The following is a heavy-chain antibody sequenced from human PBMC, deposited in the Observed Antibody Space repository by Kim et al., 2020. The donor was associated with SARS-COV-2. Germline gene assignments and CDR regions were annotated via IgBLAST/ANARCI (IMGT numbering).Heavy chain of an antibody. CDR1: GYIFNSYG. CDR3: ARDMGNYDVRTASDI. V-gene: IGHV1-18*04. J-gene: IGHJ3*02. Sequence: ASVKVSCKASGYIFNSYGINWVRQAPGQGLEWMGRISTYNGNTNYAQKLQGRVTMTTETSTGTAYVEVRSLRSDDTAVYYCARDMGNYDVRTASDIWGQGTMVTVSS. D-gene: IGHD3-10*02. CDR2: ISTYNGNT.